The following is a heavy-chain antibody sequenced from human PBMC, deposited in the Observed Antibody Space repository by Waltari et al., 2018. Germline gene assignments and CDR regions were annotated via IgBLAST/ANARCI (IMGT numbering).Heavy chain of an antibody. D-gene: IGHD6-25*01. V-gene: IGHV4-39*02. J-gene: IGHJ5*02. CDR3: AREAASTSKWFDP. CDR1: GGSISDTYFY. Sequence: QLQLQESGPGLVKPSETLSLTCSVSGGSISDTYFYWGWIRQSPGRVLEWIGGISYGGTTQYNPSLERRVTILLDTSKNQFSLKVRSVTAADTAIYFCAREAASTSKWFDPWGQGILVTVSS. CDR2: ISYGGTT.